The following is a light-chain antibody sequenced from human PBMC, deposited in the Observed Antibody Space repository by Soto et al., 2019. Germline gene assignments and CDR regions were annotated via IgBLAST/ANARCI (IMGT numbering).Light chain of an antibody. CDR3: QQYEDWPIT. Sequence: ELVLTQSPGTLSFSPGARATLSSRASQSVSTHLAWYQQKPGQAARLLIYGGSTRATDLPARFSGSGSGTEFTLTITSLQSEDLAVYYCQQYEDWPITFGQGTRLEIK. CDR2: GGS. V-gene: IGKV3-15*01. J-gene: IGKJ5*01. CDR1: QSVSTH.